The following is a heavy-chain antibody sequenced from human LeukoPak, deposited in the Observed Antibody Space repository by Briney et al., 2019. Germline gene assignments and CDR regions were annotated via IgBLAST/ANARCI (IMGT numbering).Heavy chain of an antibody. D-gene: IGHD1-14*01. J-gene: IGHJ4*02. Sequence: PGGSLRLSCAASGFTFSSYSMNWVRQAPGKGLEWVSSISSSSSSYIYYADSVKGRFTISRDNAKNPLYLQMNSLRAEDTAVYYCARVGDNDYFDYWGQGTLVTVSS. CDR1: GFTFSSYS. V-gene: IGHV3-21*01. CDR3: ARVGDNDYFDY. CDR2: ISSSSSSYI.